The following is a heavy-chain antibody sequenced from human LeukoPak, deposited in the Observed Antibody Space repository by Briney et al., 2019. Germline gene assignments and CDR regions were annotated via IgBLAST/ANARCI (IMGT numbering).Heavy chain of an antibody. CDR3: ARDDGSGQYYYGMDV. V-gene: IGHV1-69*01. CDR2: IIPIFGTA. CDR1: GGTFSSYA. Sequence: ASVKVSCKASGGTFSSYAISWVRQAPGQGLECMGGIIPIFGTANYAQKFQGRVTITADESTSTAYMELSSLRSEDTAVYYCARDDGSGQYYYGMDVWGQGTTVTVSS. J-gene: IGHJ6*02. D-gene: IGHD3-10*01.